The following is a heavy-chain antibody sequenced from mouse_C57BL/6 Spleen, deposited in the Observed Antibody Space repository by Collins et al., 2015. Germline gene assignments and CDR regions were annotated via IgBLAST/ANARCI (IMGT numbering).Heavy chain of an antibody. J-gene: IGHJ2*01. Sequence: YYADTVKGRFTISRDNAKNTLFLQMTSLRSEDTAMYYCARWGTPAVRRSYFFDYWGQGTTLTVSS. V-gene: IGHV5-17*01. CDR3: ARWGTPAVRRSYFFDY. D-gene: IGHD6-1*01.